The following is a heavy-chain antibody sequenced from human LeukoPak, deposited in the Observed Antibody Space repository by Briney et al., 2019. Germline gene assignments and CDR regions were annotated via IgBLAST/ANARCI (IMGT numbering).Heavy chain of an antibody. Sequence: RGSLRLSCAASGFTFSSDSMNWVRQAPGKGLEWVSSISSTGSYIYYTDSVKGRFTISRDNAKNSLYLQMNSLRAEDTAVYYCARGGTPITIFGVVPYFDYWGQGTLVTVSS. CDR3: ARGGTPITIFGVVPYFDY. V-gene: IGHV3-21*01. J-gene: IGHJ4*02. CDR1: GFTFSSDS. CDR2: ISSTGSYI. D-gene: IGHD3-3*01.